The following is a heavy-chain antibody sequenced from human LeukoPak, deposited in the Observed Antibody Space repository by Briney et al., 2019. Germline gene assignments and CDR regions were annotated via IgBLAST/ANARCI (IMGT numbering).Heavy chain of an antibody. CDR3: ARHDVTIFGVVSATHFDY. CDR2: IYYSGST. Sequence: SETLSLTCTVSGYSISNGYYWGWVRQPPGKGLEWIGSIYYSGSTHHNPSLKSRVTISVDTSKNQFSLKLSSVTAADTAVYYCARHDVTIFGVVSATHFDYWGQGTLVTVSS. D-gene: IGHD3-3*01. J-gene: IGHJ4*02. V-gene: IGHV4-38-2*02. CDR1: GYSISNGYY.